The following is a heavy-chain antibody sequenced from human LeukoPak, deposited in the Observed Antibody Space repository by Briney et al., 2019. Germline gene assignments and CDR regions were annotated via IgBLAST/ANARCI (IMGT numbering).Heavy chain of an antibody. V-gene: IGHV3-30*18. Sequence: GGALRLSCAASRFXLSSYGMHWVRQAPGKGLEWVAVISHGGSNKYYADSVKGRFTISRDNSKNTLYLQMSSLSAEDTAVYYCAKGGASSSWYDAFDIWGQGTMVTVSS. J-gene: IGHJ3*02. CDR3: AKGGASSSWYDAFDI. D-gene: IGHD6-13*01. CDR2: ISHGGSNK. CDR1: RFXLSSYG.